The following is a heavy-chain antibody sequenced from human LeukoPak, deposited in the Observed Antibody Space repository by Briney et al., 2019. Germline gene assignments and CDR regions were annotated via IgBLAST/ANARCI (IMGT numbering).Heavy chain of an antibody. Sequence: RRASVKVSCKASGGTFSSYAISWVRQAPGQGLEWMGGIIPIFGTANYAQKFQGRVTITADESTSTADMELSSLRSEDTAVYYCARDGGYCSSTSCAFDYWGQGTLVTVSS. CDR1: GGTFSSYA. V-gene: IGHV1-69*01. CDR2: IIPIFGTA. CDR3: ARDGGYCSSTSCAFDY. D-gene: IGHD2-2*01. J-gene: IGHJ4*02.